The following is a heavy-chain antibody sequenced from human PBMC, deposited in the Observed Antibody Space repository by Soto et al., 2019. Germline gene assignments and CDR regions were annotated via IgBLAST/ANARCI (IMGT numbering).Heavy chain of an antibody. J-gene: IGHJ6*02. CDR2: IYHSGST. CDR1: GGSISSSNW. CDR3: AREYGLLDYYYGMDV. Sequence: SETLSLTCAVSGGSISSSNWWSWVRQPPGKGLEWIGEIYHSGSTNYNPSLKSRVTISVDKSKNQFSLKLSSVTAADTAVYYCAREYGLLDYYYGMDVWGQGTTVTVSS. V-gene: IGHV4-4*02. D-gene: IGHD1-26*01.